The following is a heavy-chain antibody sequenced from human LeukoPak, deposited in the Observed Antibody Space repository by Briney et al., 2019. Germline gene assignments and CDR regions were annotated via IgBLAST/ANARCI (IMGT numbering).Heavy chain of an antibody. CDR1: GGSISSGGYY. J-gene: IGHJ3*02. CDR3: ASVRKTMIVVPVDI. CDR2: IYYSGST. V-gene: IGHV4-31*03. D-gene: IGHD3-22*01. Sequence: SETLSFTCTVSGGSISSGGYYWSWIRQHPGKGLEWIGYIYYSGSTYYNPSLKSRVTISVDTSKNQFSLKLSSVTAADTAVYYRASVRKTMIVVPVDIWGQRTMVTVSS.